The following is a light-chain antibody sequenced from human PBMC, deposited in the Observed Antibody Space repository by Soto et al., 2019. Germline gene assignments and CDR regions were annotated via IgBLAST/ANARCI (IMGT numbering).Light chain of an antibody. Sequence: SYELTQPPSVSVSPGQTASITCSGDKLGDKYACWYQQKPGQSPVLVIYQDSNRPSGIPERFSGSNSGNTATLTISGTQAMDEADYYCQAWDSSTYVFGTGTKLTVL. CDR2: QDS. CDR1: KLGDKY. CDR3: QAWDSSTYV. J-gene: IGLJ1*01. V-gene: IGLV3-1*01.